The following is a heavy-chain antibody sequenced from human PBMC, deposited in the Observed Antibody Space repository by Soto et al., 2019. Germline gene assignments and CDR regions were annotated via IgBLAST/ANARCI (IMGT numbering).Heavy chain of an antibody. Sequence: SETLSLTCTVSGGSISSGGYYWSWIRQHPGKGLEWIGYIYYSGSTNYNPSLKSRVTISVDTSKNQFSLKLSSVTAADTAVYYCASMWFGEFFPYYWGQGTLVTVSS. V-gene: IGHV4-61*08. CDR3: ASMWFGEFFPYY. CDR2: IYYSGST. CDR1: GGSISSGGYY. J-gene: IGHJ4*02. D-gene: IGHD3-10*01.